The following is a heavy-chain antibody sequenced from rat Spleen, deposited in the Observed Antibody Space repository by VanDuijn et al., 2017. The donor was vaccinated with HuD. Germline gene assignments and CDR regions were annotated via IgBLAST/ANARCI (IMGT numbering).Heavy chain of an antibody. CDR3: TRDGSRPHYFDY. V-gene: IGHV5-29*01. CDR1: GFTFSDYY. D-gene: IGHD1-2*01. Sequence: EVQLVESDGGLVQPGRSLKLSCAASGFTFSDYYMAWVRQAPTKGLEWVATISYDDSSTYYRDSVKGRFTISRDNAKSTLYLQMDSLRSEDTATYYCTRDGSRPHYFDYWGQGVMVTVSS. J-gene: IGHJ2*01. CDR2: ISYDDSST.